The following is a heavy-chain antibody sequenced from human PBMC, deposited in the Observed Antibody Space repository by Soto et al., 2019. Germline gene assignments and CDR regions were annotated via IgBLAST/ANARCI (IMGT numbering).Heavy chain of an antibody. CDR3: AKDRHPEGRWPFDH. V-gene: IGHV3-23*04. CDR1: GFTFSTYT. J-gene: IGHJ4*02. D-gene: IGHD3-16*02. CDR2: IYGGGGGET. Sequence: EVQLVESGGGLIQPGGSLRLSCAASGFTFSTYTMSWVRQAPGKGLEWVSGIYGGGGGETFYARWVRGRFTISRANSNNNVCVQMNGLRAEDTAIYYCAKDRHPEGRWPFDHWGQGTLITVSS.